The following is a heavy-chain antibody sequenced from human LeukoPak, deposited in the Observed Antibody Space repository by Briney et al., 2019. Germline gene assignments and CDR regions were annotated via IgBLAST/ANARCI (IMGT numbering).Heavy chain of an antibody. D-gene: IGHD5-18*01. CDR1: GYTLTELS. Sequence: GASVTVSCTVSGYTLTELSMHWVRQAPGKGLEWMGGFDPEDGETIYAQKFQGRVTMTEDTSTDTAYMELSSLRSEDTAVYYCARVPLDTAYAFDIWGQGTMVTVSS. CDR3: ARVPLDTAYAFDI. V-gene: IGHV1-24*01. J-gene: IGHJ3*02. CDR2: FDPEDGET.